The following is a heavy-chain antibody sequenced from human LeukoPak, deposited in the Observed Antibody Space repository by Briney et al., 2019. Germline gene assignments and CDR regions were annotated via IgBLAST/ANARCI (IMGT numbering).Heavy chain of an antibody. J-gene: IGHJ4*02. V-gene: IGHV1-46*01. Sequence: ASVKVSCKASGYTFTSYYMHWVRQAPGQGLEWMGLINPTGGSTGYAQKFQERVTITRDMSTSTAYMELSSLRSEDTAVYYCAATYDSSPPPGALDYWGQGTLVTVSS. CDR3: AATYDSSPPPGALDY. CDR1: GYTFTSYY. CDR2: INPTGGST. D-gene: IGHD3-22*01.